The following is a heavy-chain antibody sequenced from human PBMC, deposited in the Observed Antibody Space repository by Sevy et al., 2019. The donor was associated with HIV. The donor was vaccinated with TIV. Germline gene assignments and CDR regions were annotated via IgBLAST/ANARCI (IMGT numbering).Heavy chain of an antibody. CDR1: GGSFSGYY. CDR2: INHSGST. Sequence: SETLSLTCAVYGGSFSGYYWSWIRQPPGKGLEWIGEINHSGSTNYNPSLKSRVTISVDTSKNQFSLKLSSVTAADTAVYYCARGLRAGYSSSWYYYYYGIDVWGQGTTVTVSS. J-gene: IGHJ6*02. V-gene: IGHV4-34*01. CDR3: ARGLRAGYSSSWYYYYYGIDV. D-gene: IGHD6-13*01.